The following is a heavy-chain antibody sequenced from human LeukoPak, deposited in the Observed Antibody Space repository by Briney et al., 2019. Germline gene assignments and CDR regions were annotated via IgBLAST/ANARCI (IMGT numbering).Heavy chain of an antibody. V-gene: IGHV4-4*02. D-gene: IGHD3-10*01. Sequence: SETLSLTCAVSGGSISISNWWSWVRQPPGKGLEWIGEIYHSGSTNYNPSLKSRLTISVDKSKNQFSLKLSSLTAADTAVYYCAREDYYGSAALDYWGQGTLVTVSS. CDR3: AREDYYGSAALDY. J-gene: IGHJ4*02. CDR2: IYHSGST. CDR1: GGSISISNW.